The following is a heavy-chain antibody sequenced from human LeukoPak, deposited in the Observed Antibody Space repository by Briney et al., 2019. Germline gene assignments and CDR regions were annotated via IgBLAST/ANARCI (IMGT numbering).Heavy chain of an antibody. CDR1: GFTFRNYV. D-gene: IGHD6-19*01. CDR3: ARSQAVAGTPYYYYGMDV. V-gene: IGHV3-30-3*01. J-gene: IGHJ6*02. Sequence: GGSLRLSRAASGFTFRNYVIHWVRQAPGKGLEWVAVTSSDLNVKLYADSVKGRFTISRDNSKNTLYLQMNSLRAEDTAVYYCARSQAVAGTPYYYYGMDVWGQGTTVTVSS. CDR2: TSSDLNVK.